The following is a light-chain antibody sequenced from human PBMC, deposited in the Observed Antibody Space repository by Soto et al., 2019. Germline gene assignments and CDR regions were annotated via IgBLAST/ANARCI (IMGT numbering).Light chain of an antibody. CDR2: EVT. CDR1: SSDVGGYNY. Sequence: QSVLTQPASVSGSPGQSITISCTGTSSDVGGYNYVSWYQQHPGKAPKVMIYEVTNRPSGVSNRFSGSKSGNTASLPISGLLAEDEADYYCSSYTSSTTRVFGGGTKLTVL. CDR3: SSYTSSTTRV. V-gene: IGLV2-14*01. J-gene: IGLJ3*02.